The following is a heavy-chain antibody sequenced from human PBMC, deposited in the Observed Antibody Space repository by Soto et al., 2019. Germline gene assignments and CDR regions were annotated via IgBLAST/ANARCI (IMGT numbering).Heavy chain of an antibody. Sequence: EVQLLESGGGLVQPGGSLRLSCAASGFTFSSYVMTWVRQAPGKGLEWVSAVSGRGGSTYYADSVKGRFTISRDNSKNTLYLHMTSLGAEDTAVYYCAKDLYIMGATPRGAWFDPWGQGTLVTVSS. V-gene: IGHV3-23*01. D-gene: IGHD1-26*01. CDR1: GFTFSSYV. J-gene: IGHJ5*02. CDR2: VSGRGGST. CDR3: AKDLYIMGATPRGAWFDP.